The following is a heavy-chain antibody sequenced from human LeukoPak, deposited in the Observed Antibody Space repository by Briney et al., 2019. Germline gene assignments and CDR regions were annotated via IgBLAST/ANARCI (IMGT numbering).Heavy chain of an antibody. CDR2: MNPNSGNT. D-gene: IGHD3-10*01. J-gene: IGHJ4*02. CDR3: ARAPACRLSLWFGSFSSCASFDY. Sequence: ASVKVSCKASGYTFTSYDINWVRQATGQGLEWMGWMNPNSGNTGYAQKFQGRVTMTRNTSISTAYMELSSLRSEDTAVYYCARAPACRLSLWFGSFSSCASFDYWGQGTLVTVSS. V-gene: IGHV1-8*01. CDR1: GYTFTSYD.